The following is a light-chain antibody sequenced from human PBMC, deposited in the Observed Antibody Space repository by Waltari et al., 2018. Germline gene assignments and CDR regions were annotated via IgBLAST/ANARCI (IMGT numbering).Light chain of an antibody. CDR1: YLGDKY. J-gene: IGLJ3*02. CDR2: QDS. CDR3: QAWDTGTV. V-gene: IGLV3-1*01. Sequence: SYELTQPPSVSVSPGQTASITCSGNYLGDKYASWHQQKPGQSPVLVIYQDSKRPSGIPERFSGSNSGNTATLTISGTQAMDEADYYCQAWDTGTVFGGGTKLTVL.